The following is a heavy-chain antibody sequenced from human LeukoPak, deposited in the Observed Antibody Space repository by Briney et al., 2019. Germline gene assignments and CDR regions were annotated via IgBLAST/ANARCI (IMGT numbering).Heavy chain of an antibody. Sequence: ASAKVSPMQSRYTLTGSDTNWVSDAPRQGVESMGWMYPNSGNRGCAQKFQGTVTMTRNTSIDTAYMELCSLRSEDTAVYYGATEYYYDSSGRDAFDFWGQGTMITVSS. J-gene: IGHJ3*01. CDR3: ATEYYYDSSGRDAFDF. CDR2: MYPNSGNR. V-gene: IGHV1-8*01. D-gene: IGHD3-22*01. CDR1: RYTLTGSD.